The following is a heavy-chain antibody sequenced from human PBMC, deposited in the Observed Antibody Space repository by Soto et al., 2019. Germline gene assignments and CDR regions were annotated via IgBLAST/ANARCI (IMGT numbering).Heavy chain of an antibody. J-gene: IGHJ4*02. CDR3: ARVVVVVVAASYYFDY. V-gene: IGHV4-38-2*01. D-gene: IGHD2-15*01. CDR1: GYSISSGYY. CDR2: IYHSGST. Sequence: ETLSLTCAVSGYSISSGYYWGWIRQPPGKGLEWIGSIYHSGSTYYNPSLKSRVTISVDTSKNQFSLKLSSVTAADTAVYYCARVVVVVVAASYYFDYWGQGTLVTVYS.